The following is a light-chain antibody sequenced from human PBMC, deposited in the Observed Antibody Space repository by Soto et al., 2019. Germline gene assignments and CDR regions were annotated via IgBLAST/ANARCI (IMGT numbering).Light chain of an antibody. Sequence: EIVLTQSPGTLSLSPGERGTLSCRASQSISSSYLAWYQQRSGQAPRLLIYGASNRATGIPDGFSGSGSGTDFTLTISRLEPEDFALYFCQQYDSSPWTFGQGTKVEIK. V-gene: IGKV3-20*01. CDR1: QSISSSY. J-gene: IGKJ1*01. CDR2: GAS. CDR3: QQYDSSPWT.